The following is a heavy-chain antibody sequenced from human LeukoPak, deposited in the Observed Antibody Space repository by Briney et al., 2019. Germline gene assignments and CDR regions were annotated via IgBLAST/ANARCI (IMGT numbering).Heavy chain of an antibody. V-gene: IGHV1-2*02. Sequence: GASVKVSCKASGYKFTDHYVHWVRQAPGQGLEWMGWINPNNGGTNYAQKFHGRVTMTRDTSITTAYMELNRLTSDDTAVYYCARELGFCTSTSCPLYHYWGQGTLVTVSS. CDR3: ARELGFCTSTSCPLYHY. J-gene: IGHJ4*02. D-gene: IGHD2-2*01. CDR2: INPNNGGT. CDR1: GYKFTDHY.